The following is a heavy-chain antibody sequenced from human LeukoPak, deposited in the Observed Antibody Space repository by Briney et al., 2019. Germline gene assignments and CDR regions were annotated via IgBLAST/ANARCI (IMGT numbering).Heavy chain of an antibody. D-gene: IGHD3-22*01. CDR2: ISSSGSTI. CDR3: AKDQMSYYYDSSGYCAFDI. V-gene: IGHV3-48*03. J-gene: IGHJ3*02. Sequence: GGSLRLSCAASGFTFSSYEMNWVRQAPGKGLEWVSYISSSGSTIYYADSVKGRFTISRDNSKNTLYLQMNSLRAEDTAVYYCAKDQMSYYYDSSGYCAFDIWGQGTMVTVSS. CDR1: GFTFSSYE.